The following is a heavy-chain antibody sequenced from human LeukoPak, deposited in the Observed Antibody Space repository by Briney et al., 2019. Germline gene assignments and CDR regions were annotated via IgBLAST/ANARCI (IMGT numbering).Heavy chain of an antibody. CDR2: INPNSGDT. Sequence: ASVKVSCKASGYIFTGYYMHWVRQAPGQGLEWMGWINPNSGDTNYAQKLQGRVTMTTDTSTSTAYVELRSLRSDDTAVYYCARDVRYYYGSGSDGWFDPWGQGTLVTVSS. CDR3: ARDVRYYYGSGSDGWFDP. D-gene: IGHD3-10*01. CDR1: GYIFTGYY. V-gene: IGHV1-2*02. J-gene: IGHJ5*02.